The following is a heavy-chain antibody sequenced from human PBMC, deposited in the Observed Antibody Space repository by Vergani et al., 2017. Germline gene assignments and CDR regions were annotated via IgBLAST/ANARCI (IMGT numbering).Heavy chain of an antibody. CDR2: IYHSGST. D-gene: IGHD5-12*01. V-gene: IGHV4-34*01. Sequence: QAQLQQWGAGLLKPSETLSLTCAVYGGSFSGYYWSWIRQPPGKGLEWIGSIYHSGSTYYNPSLKSRVTISVDTSKNQFSLKLSSVTAADTAVYYCARGLAWLRLAPVDYWGQGTLVTVSS. J-gene: IGHJ4*02. CDR3: ARGLAWLRLAPVDY. CDR1: GGSFSGYY.